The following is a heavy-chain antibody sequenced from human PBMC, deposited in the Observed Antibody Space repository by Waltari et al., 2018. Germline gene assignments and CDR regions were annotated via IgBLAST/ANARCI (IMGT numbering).Heavy chain of an antibody. CDR1: GGSISSHY. Sequence: QVQLQESGPGLVKPSETLSLTCTVSGGSISSHYWSWIRQPPGKGLEWIGYIYYSGSTNYNPSLKSRVTISVDTSKNQFSLKLSSVTAADTAVYYCASRYSSGWFYFDYWGQGTLVTVSS. V-gene: IGHV4-59*11. D-gene: IGHD6-19*01. CDR3: ASRYSSGWFYFDY. J-gene: IGHJ4*02. CDR2: IYYSGST.